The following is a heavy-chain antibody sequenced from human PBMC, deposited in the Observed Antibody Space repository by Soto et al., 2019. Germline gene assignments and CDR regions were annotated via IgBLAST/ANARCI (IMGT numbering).Heavy chain of an antibody. CDR2: ISYDGSNK. J-gene: IGHJ4*02. CDR1: RFTLSSYA. V-gene: IGHV3-30*04. Sequence: ERSLRLSWAASRFTLSSYAMHWVRQAPGKGMEWVAVISYDGSNKHYADSVKGRFTISRDNYKITLDLQMNSLRAEDTAVYYCARPPMIDIVVPPDYWGQGTLVTVSS. D-gene: IGHD2-15*01. CDR3: ARPPMIDIVVPPDY.